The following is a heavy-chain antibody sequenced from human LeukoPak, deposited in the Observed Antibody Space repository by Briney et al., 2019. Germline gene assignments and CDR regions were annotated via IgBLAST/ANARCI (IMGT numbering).Heavy chain of an antibody. D-gene: IGHD3-3*01. CDR2: IKYDGSAT. CDR1: GFTFSNYW. V-gene: IGHV3-74*01. J-gene: IGHJ4*02. CDR3: VSGSLQSGYNFDY. Sequence: GGSLRLSCAASGFTFSNYWMHWIRQVPGKGLVWVSHIKYDGSATNYADSVKGRFTISRDNAKNTLYLQMNSLRAEDTAVYYCVSGSLQSGYNFDYWGQGALVTVTS.